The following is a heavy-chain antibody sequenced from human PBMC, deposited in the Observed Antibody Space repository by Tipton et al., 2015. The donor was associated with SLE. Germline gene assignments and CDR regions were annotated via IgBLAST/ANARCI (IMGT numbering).Heavy chain of an antibody. V-gene: IGHV4-39*02. J-gene: IGHJ4*02. CDR2: IYYSGTT. D-gene: IGHD3-10*01. CDR1: GDSINSGSYY. Sequence: TLSLTCTVTGDSINSGSYYWGWIRQPPGKGLEWIGGIYYSGTTDYNPSLKSRVTMSADTSKNLFSMKRSSVTAADTAVYYCARYRGVFVATIDYWGQGTLVTVSS. CDR3: ARYRGVFVATIDY.